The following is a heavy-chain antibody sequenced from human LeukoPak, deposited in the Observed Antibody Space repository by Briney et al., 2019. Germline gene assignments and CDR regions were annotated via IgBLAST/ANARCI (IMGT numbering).Heavy chain of an antibody. V-gene: IGHV4-30-4*01. CDR1: GGSISSGNYY. CDR3: ARRTTLTNYFDY. D-gene: IGHD4-17*01. Sequence: SQTLSLTCTDSGGSISSGNYYWSWIRQPPGKGLEWIGYIYHSGSSYYNPSLKSRVTISVDTSKNQFSLKLTSVTAADTAVYYCARRTTLTNYFDYWGQGALVTVSS. J-gene: IGHJ4*02. CDR2: IYHSGSS.